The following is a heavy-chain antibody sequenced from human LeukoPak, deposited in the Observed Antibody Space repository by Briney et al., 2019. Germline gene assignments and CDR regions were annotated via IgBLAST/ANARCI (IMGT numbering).Heavy chain of an antibody. J-gene: IGHJ4*02. V-gene: IGHV4-59*01. CDR2: IFYSGST. CDR3: ARDLGYGDPFDY. Sequence: SSETLSLTCTVSGGSISSYYWSWIRQPPGKGLEWIGYIFYSGSTNYNPSLKSRVTISVDTSKNQVSLKLSSVTAADTAVHYCARDLGYGDPFDYWGQGTLVTVSS. CDR1: GGSISSYY. D-gene: IGHD4-17*01.